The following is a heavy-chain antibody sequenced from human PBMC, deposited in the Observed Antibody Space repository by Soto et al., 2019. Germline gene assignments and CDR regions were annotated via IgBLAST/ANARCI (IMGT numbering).Heavy chain of an antibody. CDR2: ISGSGGST. CDR3: AKAVPLNYYDSSGYYYFDY. V-gene: IGHV3-23*01. Sequence: GSLRLSCAASGFTFSSYAMSWVRQAPGKGLEWVSAISGSGGSTYYADSVKGRFTISRDNSKNTLYLQMNSLRAEDTAVYYCAKAVPLNYYDSSGYYYFDYWGQGTLVTVSS. D-gene: IGHD3-22*01. CDR1: GFTFSSYA. J-gene: IGHJ4*02.